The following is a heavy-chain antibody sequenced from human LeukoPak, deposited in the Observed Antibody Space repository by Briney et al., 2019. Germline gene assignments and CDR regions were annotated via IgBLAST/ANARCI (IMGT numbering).Heavy chain of an antibody. CDR3: ASCGGDCYYYYYMDV. CDR1: GYSFTSYW. J-gene: IGHJ6*03. D-gene: IGHD2-21*01. V-gene: IGHV5-51*01. CDR2: IYPGDSDT. Sequence: PGGSLRLSCKGSGYSFTSYWIGWVRQMPGKGLEWMGIIYPGDSDTRYSPSFQGQVTISADKSISTAYLQWSSLKASDTAMYYCASCGGDCYYYYYMDVWGKGTTVTVSS.